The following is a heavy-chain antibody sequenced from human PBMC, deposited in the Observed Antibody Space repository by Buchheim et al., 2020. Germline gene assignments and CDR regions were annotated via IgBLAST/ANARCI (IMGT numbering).Heavy chain of an antibody. V-gene: IGHV3-11*01. J-gene: IGHJ4*02. CDR3: ARDYSSGWGYYFDD. CDR1: GFTFSDYY. CDR2: ISSSSSTI. D-gene: IGHD6-19*01. Sequence: QVQLVQSGGGLVKPGGSLRVSCAASGFTFSDYYMSWIRQAPGKGLEWVAYISSSSSTIYYADSVKGRFTISRDNATRSLSLQMNSLRAEDTAVYYCARDYSSGWGYYFDDWGQGTL.